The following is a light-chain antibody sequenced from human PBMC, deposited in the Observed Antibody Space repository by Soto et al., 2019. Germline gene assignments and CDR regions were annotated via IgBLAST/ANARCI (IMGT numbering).Light chain of an antibody. Sequence: EIVMTQSPATLSLSPGERATLSCRASQSVSSNLAWYQQKPGQSPRLLIYATSTRATGIPARFSGSGSGTEFTLTISSLQSEDFAVYYCQQYNSWPITFGQGTRLEIK. J-gene: IGKJ5*01. CDR2: ATS. V-gene: IGKV3-15*01. CDR3: QQYNSWPIT. CDR1: QSVSSN.